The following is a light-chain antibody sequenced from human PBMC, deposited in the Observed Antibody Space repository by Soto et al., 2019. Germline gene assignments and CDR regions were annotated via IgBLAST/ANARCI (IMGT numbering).Light chain of an antibody. CDR1: QSISNY. V-gene: IGKV1-39*01. J-gene: IGKJ4*01. Sequence: DMEMTQSPSSLSASVGDRVTITCRASQSISNYLNWYQHKPGKVPKLLIYAASSLQSGVPTRFSGSGSGTDFTLTINSLQPEDFETYYCQQSYGTPLTVGGGTKIAIK. CDR3: QQSYGTPLT. CDR2: AAS.